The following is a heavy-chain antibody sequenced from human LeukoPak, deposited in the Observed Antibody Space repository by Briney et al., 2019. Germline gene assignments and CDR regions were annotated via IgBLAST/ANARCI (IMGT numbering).Heavy chain of an antibody. Sequence: SVEVSCKASGGTFSSYAISWVRQAPGQGLEWMGGIIPIFGTANYAQKFQGRVTITTDESTSTAYMELSSLRSEDTAVYYCASGPRATTGFVTLYYWGQGTLVTVSS. D-gene: IGHD4-11*01. CDR2: IIPIFGTA. CDR3: ASGPRATTGFVTLYY. CDR1: GGTFSSYA. V-gene: IGHV1-69*05. J-gene: IGHJ4*02.